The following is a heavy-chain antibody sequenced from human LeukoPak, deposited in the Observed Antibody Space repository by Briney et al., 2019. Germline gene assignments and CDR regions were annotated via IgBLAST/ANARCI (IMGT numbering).Heavy chain of an antibody. CDR2: IYTSGST. CDR1: GGSISSYY. J-gene: IGHJ4*02. CDR3: ARRHSGGFDY. V-gene: IGHV4-4*07. D-gene: IGHD6-25*01. Sequence: SETLSLTCTVSGGSISSYYWSWIRQPAGKGLEWIGRIYTSGSTNYNPSLKSRVTMSVDTSKNQFSLQLNSVTPEDTAVYYCARRHSGGFDYWGQGTLVTVSS.